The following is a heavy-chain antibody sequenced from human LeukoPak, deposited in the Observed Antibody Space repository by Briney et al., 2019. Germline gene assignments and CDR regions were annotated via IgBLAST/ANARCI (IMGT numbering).Heavy chain of an antibody. V-gene: IGHV1-69*13. CDR1: GGTFSSYA. D-gene: IGHD2-2*01. CDR3: AREIVVVPAAIVGYFDY. J-gene: IGHJ4*02. CDR2: IIPIFGTA. Sequence: SVKVSCKASGGTFSSYAISWVRQAPGQGLEWMGGIIPIFGTANYAQKFQGRVTITADESTSTAYMELSSLRPEDTAVYYCAREIVVVPAAIVGYFDYWGQGTLVTASS.